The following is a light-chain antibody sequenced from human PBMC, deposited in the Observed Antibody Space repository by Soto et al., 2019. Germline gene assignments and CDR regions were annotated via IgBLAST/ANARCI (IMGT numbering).Light chain of an antibody. CDR2: EVN. V-gene: IGLV2-8*01. J-gene: IGLJ2*01. CDR1: SSDVGGYNY. Sequence: QSALTQPPSASGSPGQSVTISCTGTSSDVGGYNYVSWYQQHPGKAPKLMIYEVNKRPSGVPDRFSGSKSGNTASLTVSGLQAEDEADYYCQSFDSSLTGPILGLGTQLTVL. CDR3: QSFDSSLTGPI.